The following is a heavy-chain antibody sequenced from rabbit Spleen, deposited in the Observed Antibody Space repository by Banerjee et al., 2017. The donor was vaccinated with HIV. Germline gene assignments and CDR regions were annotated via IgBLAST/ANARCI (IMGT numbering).Heavy chain of an antibody. CDR2: IYAGDGAT. V-gene: IGHV1S40*01. Sequence: QSLEESGGDLVKPGASLTLTCTASGFSFSSSYYMCWVRQAPGKGPEWIACIYAGDGATYYASWAKGRFTISKTSSTTVTLQMTSLTAADTATLFCARNRPGFHVLNLWGPGTLVTVS. CDR3: ARNRPGFHVLNL. CDR1: GFSFSSSYY. J-gene: IGHJ4*01. D-gene: IGHD3-1*01.